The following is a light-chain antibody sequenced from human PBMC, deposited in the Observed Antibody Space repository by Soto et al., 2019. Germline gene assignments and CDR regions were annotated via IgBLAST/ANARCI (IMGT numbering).Light chain of an antibody. V-gene: IGKV3-20*01. CDR1: QSVSSSY. J-gene: IGKJ1*01. CDR3: QQYGSSPWT. CDR2: GAS. Sequence: EIVLTQSPRTLSWPPGERATLSWGASQSVSSSYLAWYQQKPGPAPRLVIYGASSRATGIPDRFSGSGSGTDFTLTISRLETEDFAVYDGQQYGSSPWTFGQGTKVDIK.